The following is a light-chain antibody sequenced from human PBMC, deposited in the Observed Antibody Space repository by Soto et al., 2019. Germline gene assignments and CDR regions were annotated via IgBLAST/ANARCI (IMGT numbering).Light chain of an antibody. V-gene: IGLV2-14*01. CDR1: SSDVGGYKY. CDR3: SSYTSSSTLWV. CDR2: EVS. Sequence: QSALTQPASVSGSPGQSITISCTGTSSDVGGYKYVSWYQKHPGKAPKLIIYEVSNRPSGVSNRFSGSKSGNTASLTISGLQAEDEADYYCSSYTSSSTLWVFGGGTKVTVL. J-gene: IGLJ3*02.